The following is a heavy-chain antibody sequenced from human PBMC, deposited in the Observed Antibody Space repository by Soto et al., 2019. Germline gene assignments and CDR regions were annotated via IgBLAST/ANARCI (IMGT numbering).Heavy chain of an antibody. V-gene: IGHV3-7*01. CDR1: GFTFSRYW. CDR2: IKQDGSEK. J-gene: IGHJ4*02. D-gene: IGHD3-3*01. Sequence: EVKLVESGGGLVQPGGSLRISCAVSGFTFSRYWMSWVRQAPGKGLEWVATIKQDGSEKYYVDSVKGRFTISRDNAENSLYLQMNSLRAEDTAMYVCARDDFYEYVNWGQGTLVTVSS. CDR3: ARDDFYEYVN.